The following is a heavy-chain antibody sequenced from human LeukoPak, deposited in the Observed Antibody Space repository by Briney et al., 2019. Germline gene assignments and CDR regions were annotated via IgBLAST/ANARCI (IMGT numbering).Heavy chain of an antibody. V-gene: IGHV3-64*01. D-gene: IGHD3-22*01. CDR2: ISSSGDST. CDR3: ARSITIIVVGGIGYYFDY. J-gene: IGHJ4*02. CDR1: GFTFSSYA. Sequence: SGGSLRLSCAASGFTFSSYAMHWVRQAPGKGLEYVSGISSSGDSTYYANSVKGRFTISRDNSKNTLYLQMGSLRAEDMAVYYGARSITIIVVGGIGYYFDYWGQGTLVTVSS.